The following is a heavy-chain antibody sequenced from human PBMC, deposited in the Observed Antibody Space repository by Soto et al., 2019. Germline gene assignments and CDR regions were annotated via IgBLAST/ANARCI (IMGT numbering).Heavy chain of an antibody. CDR2: MNPNSGNT. CDR3: ARVIVVVPAAPVYYYYYGMDV. Sequence: ASVKVSCKASGYTFTSYDINWVRQATGQGLEWMGWMNPNSGNTGYAQKFQGRVTMTRNTSISTASMELSSLRSEDTAVYYCARVIVVVPAAPVYYYYYGMDVWGQGTTVTVSS. D-gene: IGHD2-2*01. V-gene: IGHV1-8*01. CDR1: GYTFTSYD. J-gene: IGHJ6*02.